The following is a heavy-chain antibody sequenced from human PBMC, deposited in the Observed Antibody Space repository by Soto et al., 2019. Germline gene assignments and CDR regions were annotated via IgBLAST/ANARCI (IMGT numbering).Heavy chain of an antibody. CDR2: IYYTGST. J-gene: IGHJ4*02. D-gene: IGHD2-2*01. V-gene: IGHV4-59*01. CDR3: AKYRSSEAEGFTLDD. Sequence: SETLSLTCTVSGDSINHYYWSWIRQPPGKRLEWIGYIYYTGSTTYNPSLERRVTMCVEPSRNQFCLRLSSVYVADTGVYYCAKYRSSEAEGFTLDDWWRGSLVT. CDR1: GDSINHYY.